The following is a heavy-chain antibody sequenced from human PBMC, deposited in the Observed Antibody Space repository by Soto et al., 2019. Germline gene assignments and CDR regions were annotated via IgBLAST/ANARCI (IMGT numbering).Heavy chain of an antibody. Sequence: SETLSLTCTVSGGSISSGDYYWSWIRQPPGKGLEWIGYIYYSGSTYYNPSLKSRVTISVDTSKNQFSLKLSSVTAADTALYYCARDNILGILYGGMDVWGQGTTVTVSS. D-gene: IGHD3-3*01. CDR2: IYYSGST. CDR3: ARDNILGILYGGMDV. CDR1: GGSISSGDYY. V-gene: IGHV4-30-4*01. J-gene: IGHJ6*02.